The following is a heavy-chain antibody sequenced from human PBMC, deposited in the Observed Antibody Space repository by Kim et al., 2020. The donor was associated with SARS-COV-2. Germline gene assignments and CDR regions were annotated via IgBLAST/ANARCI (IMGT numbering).Heavy chain of an antibody. Sequence: SETLSLTCTVSGGSISSGGYYWSWIRQHPGKGLEWIGYIYYSGSTYYNPSLKSRVTISVDTSKNQFSLKLSSVTAADTAVYYCARAQSRHIRNRSFYFDYWGQGTLVTVSS. D-gene: IGHD2-21*01. J-gene: IGHJ4*02. V-gene: IGHV4-31*03. CDR1: GGSISSGGYY. CDR3: ARAQSRHIRNRSFYFDY. CDR2: IYYSGST.